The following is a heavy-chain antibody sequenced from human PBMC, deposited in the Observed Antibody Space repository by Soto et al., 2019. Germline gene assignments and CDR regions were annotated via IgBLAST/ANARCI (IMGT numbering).Heavy chain of an antibody. CDR1: GYTFTTNG. CDR3: ARDQRRNFDY. CDR2: ISTSKGNT. V-gene: IGHV1-18*01. D-gene: IGHD3-10*01. J-gene: IGHJ4*02. Sequence: QIRLVQSGAEMKMHGASVKVSCKPSGYTFTTNGISWVRQAPGQGLEWMGWISTSKGNTNYAQKFQGRVTMTTDRSTGTAYMELRSLTFDDTAVYYCARDQRRNFDYWGQGNLVTVSS.